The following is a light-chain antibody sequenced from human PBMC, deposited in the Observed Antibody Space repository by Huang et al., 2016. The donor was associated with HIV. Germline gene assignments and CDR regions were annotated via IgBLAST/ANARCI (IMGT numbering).Light chain of an antibody. CDR3: MQALQTPPYT. CDR2: LGS. CDR1: QSLLHSNGYNY. Sequence: IVMTQSPLSLPVTPGEPASMSSRSSQSLLHSNGYNYLGWYLQKPGQSPQLLIYLGSHRAAGVPDRFSGSGSGTEFALKISRVEAEDVGIYYCMQALQTPPYTFGQGTKLEIK. J-gene: IGKJ2*01. V-gene: IGKV2-28*01.